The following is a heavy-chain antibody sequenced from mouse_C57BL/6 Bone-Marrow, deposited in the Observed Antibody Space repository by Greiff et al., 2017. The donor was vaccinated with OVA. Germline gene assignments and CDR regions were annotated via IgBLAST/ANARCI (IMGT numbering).Heavy chain of an antibody. J-gene: IGHJ3*01. Sequence: EVMLVESGGDLVKPGGSLKLSCAASGFTFSSYGMSWVRQTPDKRLEWVATISSGGSYTYYPDSVKGRFTISRDNAKNTLYLQMSSLKSEDTAMYYCARRATVVAIRGQGTLVTVSA. CDR2: ISSGGSYT. CDR3: ARRATVVAI. CDR1: GFTFSSYG. D-gene: IGHD1-1*01. V-gene: IGHV5-6*02.